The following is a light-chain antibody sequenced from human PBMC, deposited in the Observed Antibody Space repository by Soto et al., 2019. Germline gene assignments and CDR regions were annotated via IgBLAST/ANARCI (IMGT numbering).Light chain of an antibody. CDR3: MQVTHFPCT. Sequence: DVVLTQPPLSSPVTLGQPASISCRSSQSLVHSDGNTYLSWLQQRPGQPPRLLIYKISDRFSWVLARLSGSGAGTEFTLKISRVEAEDVGVYYSMQVTHFPCTFGQGNKVEIK. CDR2: KIS. CDR1: QSLVHSDGNTY. V-gene: IGKV2-24*01. J-gene: IGKJ1*01.